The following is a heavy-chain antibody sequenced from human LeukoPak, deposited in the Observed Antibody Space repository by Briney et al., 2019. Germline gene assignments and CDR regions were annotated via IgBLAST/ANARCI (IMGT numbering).Heavy chain of an antibody. CDR3: AKCSASYYNDAFDI. J-gene: IGHJ3*02. V-gene: IGHV3-23*01. Sequence: GGSLRLSCAASGFTFDNYAMNWVRQAPGKGREWLSYIRGGGAVTRYSDSVKGRFTISRDNSKNTLYLQMHHLRAEDTAIYYCAKCSASYYNDAFDIWGRGTMVTVS. CDR2: IRGGGAVT. D-gene: IGHD3-10*02. CDR1: GFTFDNYA.